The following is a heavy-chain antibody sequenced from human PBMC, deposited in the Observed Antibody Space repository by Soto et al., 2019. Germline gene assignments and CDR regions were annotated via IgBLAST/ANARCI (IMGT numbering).Heavy chain of an antibody. J-gene: IGHJ5*02. V-gene: IGHV1-2*07. Sequence: VKVSCKASGYTLTGYYMHWVRQAPGQGLEWLGWINPNTGVTKYAHDFQGRVTMTRDTSISTTYMELSRLRSDDTAVYYCARGGYLLVSWFDPWGQGTLVTVSS. CDR2: INPNTGVT. CDR3: ARGGYLLVSWFDP. CDR1: GYTLTGYY. D-gene: IGHD6-13*01.